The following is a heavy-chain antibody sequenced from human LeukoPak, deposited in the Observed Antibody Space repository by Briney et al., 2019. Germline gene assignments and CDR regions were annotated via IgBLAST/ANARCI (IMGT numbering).Heavy chain of an antibody. CDR1: GFTFSSYC. J-gene: IGHJ3*02. CDR3: ARLVLSYDSSGYYHDAFDI. V-gene: IGHV3-7*01. D-gene: IGHD3-22*01. CDR2: IKQDGSEK. Sequence: PGGSLRLSCAASGFTFSSYCMSWVRQAPGKGLEWVADIKQDGSEKYYVDSVKGRFTISRDNAKNSLYLQMNSLRAEDTAVYYCARLVLSYDSSGYYHDAFDIWGQGTMVTVSS.